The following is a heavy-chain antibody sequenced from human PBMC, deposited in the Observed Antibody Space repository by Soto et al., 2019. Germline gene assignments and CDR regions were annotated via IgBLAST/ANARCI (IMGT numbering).Heavy chain of an antibody. V-gene: IGHV3-15*07. CDR3: NTYPDFWGGHTPL. J-gene: IGHJ4*02. CDR1: GFSISNAW. Sequence: EVQLVESGGGLVKPGGSLRLSCGASGFSISNAWMHWVRQAPGKGLEWVGRVKSKADGGTADYAAPVKGRFTISRDDSKNTQYLQMNSLKMEDTAVYYCNTYPDFWGGHTPLWGQGTLVTVSS. CDR2: VKSKADGGTA. D-gene: IGHD3-3*01.